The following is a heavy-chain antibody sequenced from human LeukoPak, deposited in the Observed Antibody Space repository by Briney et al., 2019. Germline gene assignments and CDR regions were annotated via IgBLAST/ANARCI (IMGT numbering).Heavy chain of an antibody. Sequence: PSQTLSLTCTVSGGSISSGSYYWSWIRQPAGKGLEWIGRIYTSGSTNYNPSLKSRVTISVDTSKNQFSVKLSSVTAADTAVYYCAGDYDFWSGYPHAYDAFDIWGQGTMVTVSS. D-gene: IGHD3-3*01. CDR2: IYTSGST. CDR1: GGSISSGSYY. CDR3: AGDYDFWSGYPHAYDAFDI. J-gene: IGHJ3*02. V-gene: IGHV4-61*02.